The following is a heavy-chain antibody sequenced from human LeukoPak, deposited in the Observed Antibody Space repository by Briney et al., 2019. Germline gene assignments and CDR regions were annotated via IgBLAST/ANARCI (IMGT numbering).Heavy chain of an antibody. J-gene: IGHJ4*02. CDR3: AKDIPPYSSSWYFDY. CDR2: IRYDGSNK. Sequence: GGSLRLSCAASGFTFSSYGMHWVRQAPGKGLEWVAFIRYDGSNKYYADSVKGRFTISRDNSKNTLYLQMNSLRAEDTAVYYCAKDIPPYSSSWYFDYWGQGTLVTVSS. V-gene: IGHV3-30*02. CDR1: GFTFSSYG. D-gene: IGHD6-13*01.